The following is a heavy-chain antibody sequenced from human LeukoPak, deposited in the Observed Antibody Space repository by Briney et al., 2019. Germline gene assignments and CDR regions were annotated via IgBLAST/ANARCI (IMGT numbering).Heavy chain of an antibody. J-gene: IGHJ4*02. V-gene: IGHV4-34*01. CDR3: ARALSRYSSGWYNY. Sequence: SETLSLTCAVYGGSFSGYYWSWIRQPPAKGLEWIGEINHRGSTNYNPSLKSRITLSVDTSKNQFSLKLSSVTAADTAVYYCARALSRYSSGWYNYWGQGTLVTVSS. CDR2: INHRGST. CDR1: GGSFSGYY. D-gene: IGHD6-19*01.